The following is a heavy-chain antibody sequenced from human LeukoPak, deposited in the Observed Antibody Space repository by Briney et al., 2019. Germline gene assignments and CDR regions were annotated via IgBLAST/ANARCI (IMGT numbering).Heavy chain of an antibody. CDR2: TYYRSKWYN. CDR1: VDSFSSNNGA. D-gene: IGHD6-19*01. Sequence: SQTLSLTCDISVDSFSSNNGAWNWIRQSPSRGLEWLGRTYYRSKWYNDYARSLNGRIPISPDTSKNQFSLHLNSDTPEDTAVYYCARDLGNTGWYTFDYWGQGILVTVSS. CDR3: ARDLGNTGWYTFDY. J-gene: IGHJ4*02. V-gene: IGHV6-1*01.